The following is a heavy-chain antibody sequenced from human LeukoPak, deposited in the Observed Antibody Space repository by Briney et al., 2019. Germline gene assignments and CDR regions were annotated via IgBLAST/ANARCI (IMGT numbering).Heavy chain of an antibody. CDR1: GYPFTTYW. CDR2: IYPADSDT. J-gene: IGHJ4*01. V-gene: IGHV5-51*01. Sequence: GESLDISFQGSGYPFTTYWIAWVRQTPGKGLEWMGVIYPADSDTRYSPSFQGQVTISADKSISTAYLQWSSLQASDTAIYYCVRKGASTWYLDFWGQGTLVTVSS. CDR3: VRKGASTWYLDF. D-gene: IGHD4/OR15-4a*01.